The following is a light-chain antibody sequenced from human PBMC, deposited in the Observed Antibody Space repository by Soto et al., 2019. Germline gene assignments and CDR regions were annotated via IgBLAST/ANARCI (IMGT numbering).Light chain of an antibody. Sequence: EIVLTQSPDTLSLSPGERATLSCMASQTVTSGYLAWYQQKPGQAPRLLIYGASIRATGIPDRFSGSGSGTDFTLTISRLEPEDFAVYYCQQYGNSPETFGQGTKVDIK. CDR1: QTVTSGY. J-gene: IGKJ1*01. CDR2: GAS. CDR3: QQYGNSPET. V-gene: IGKV3-20*01.